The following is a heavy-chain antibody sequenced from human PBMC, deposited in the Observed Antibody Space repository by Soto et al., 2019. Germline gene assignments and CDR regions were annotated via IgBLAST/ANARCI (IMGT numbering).Heavy chain of an antibody. CDR3: ARRMVRGGGFDP. D-gene: IGHD3-10*01. CDR1: GFTFSSYE. CDR2: ISSSGSTI. Sequence: PVGSLRLSCAASGFTFSSYEMNWVRQAPGKGLEWVSYISSSGSTIYYADSVKGRFTISRDNAKNSLYLQMNSLRAEDTAVYYCARRMVRGGGFDPWGQGTLVTVSS. J-gene: IGHJ5*02. V-gene: IGHV3-48*03.